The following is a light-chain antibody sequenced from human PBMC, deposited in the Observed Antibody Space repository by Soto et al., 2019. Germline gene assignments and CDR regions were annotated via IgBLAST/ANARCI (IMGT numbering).Light chain of an antibody. J-gene: IGKJ2*01. CDR3: QQYGGSPRT. V-gene: IGKV3-20*01. CDR2: GAS. CDR1: QSVSSK. Sequence: EIXXTQSPGTLSLSLGERATLSCRASQSVSSKLAWYQQKPGQAPRVLIYGASSRATGIPDRFGGSGSGTDFTLTISRLEPEDFAVYYCQQYGGSPRTFGQGTKLEI.